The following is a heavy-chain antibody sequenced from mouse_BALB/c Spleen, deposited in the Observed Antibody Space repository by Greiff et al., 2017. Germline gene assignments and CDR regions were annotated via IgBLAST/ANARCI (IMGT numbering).Heavy chain of an antibody. J-gene: IGHJ3*01. Sequence: DVKLVESGGGLVKPGGSLKLSCAASGFAFSSYDMSWVRQTPEKRLEWVAYISSGGGSTYYPDTVKGRFTISRDNAKNTLYLQMSSLKSEDTAMYYCARHAYDGYYTWFAYWGQGTLVTVSA. D-gene: IGHD2-3*01. CDR3: ARHAYDGYYTWFAY. CDR1: GFAFSSYD. V-gene: IGHV5-12-1*01. CDR2: ISSGGGST.